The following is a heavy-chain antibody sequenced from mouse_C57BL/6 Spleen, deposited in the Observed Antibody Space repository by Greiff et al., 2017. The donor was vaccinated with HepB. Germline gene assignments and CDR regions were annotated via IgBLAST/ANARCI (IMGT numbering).Heavy chain of an antibody. CDR2: ISSGSSTI. V-gene: IGHV5-17*01. Sequence: EVNVVESGGGLVKPGGSLKLSCAASGFTFSDYGMHWVRQAPEKGLEWVAYISSGSSTIYYADTVKGRFTISRDNAKNTLFLQMTSLRSEDTAMYYCARGDYDGTAMDYWGQGTSVTVSS. CDR3: ARGDYDGTAMDY. J-gene: IGHJ4*01. CDR1: GFTFSDYG. D-gene: IGHD2-4*01.